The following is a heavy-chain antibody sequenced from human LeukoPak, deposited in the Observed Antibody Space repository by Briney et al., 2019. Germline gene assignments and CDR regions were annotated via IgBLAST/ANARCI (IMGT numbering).Heavy chain of an antibody. D-gene: IGHD3-9*01. V-gene: IGHV3-23*01. J-gene: IGHJ4*02. Sequence: GGSLRLSCAASGFTFSSFAMSRVREAPGEGLGWGSAISGSGGSTYYADSVKGRFTISRDNSKNTLYLQMTSLRAEDTAVYYCAKGILRYFDWFPGYWGQGTLVIVSS. CDR1: GFTFSSFA. CDR3: AKGILRYFDWFPGY. CDR2: ISGSGGST.